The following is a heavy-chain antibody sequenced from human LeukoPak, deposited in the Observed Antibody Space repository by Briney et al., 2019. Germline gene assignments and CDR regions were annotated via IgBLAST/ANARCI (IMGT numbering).Heavy chain of an antibody. CDR3: AKDAQPRSRWFDP. V-gene: IGHV3-7*03. J-gene: IGHJ5*02. CDR1: GLIFKDYW. D-gene: IGHD3-16*01. Sequence: GGSLRLSCAASGLIFKDYWMIWVRQAPGKGLEWVANIKQDGSEKYYVDSVKGRFTISRDNAKNSLYLQMNTLRAEDTAMYYCAKDAQPRSRWFDPWGQGTLVTVSS. CDR2: IKQDGSEK.